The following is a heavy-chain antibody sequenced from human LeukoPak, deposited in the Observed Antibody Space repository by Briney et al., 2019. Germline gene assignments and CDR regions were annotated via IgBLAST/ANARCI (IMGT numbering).Heavy chain of an antibody. V-gene: IGHV1-8*01. D-gene: IGHD3-3*01. CDR1: GYTFTSYD. Sequence: ASVKVSCKASGYTFTSYDINWVRQATGQGLEWMGWMNPNSGNTGYAQKFQGRVTMTRNTSISTAHMELSSLRSEDTAVYYCARAPTIPRFLEWLTKGPWFDPWGQGTLVTVSS. CDR3: ARAPTIPRFLEWLTKGPWFDP. CDR2: MNPNSGNT. J-gene: IGHJ5*02.